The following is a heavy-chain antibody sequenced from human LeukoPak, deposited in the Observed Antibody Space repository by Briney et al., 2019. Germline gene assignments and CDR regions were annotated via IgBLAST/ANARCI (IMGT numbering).Heavy chain of an antibody. CDR3: ARGRHNYYYYGMDV. J-gene: IGHJ6*02. CDR2: IYYSGST. Sequence: PSETLSLTCTVSGGSISSYYWSWIRQPPGRGLEWIGDIYYSGSTNYNPSLKSRVTISVDTSKNQFSLKLSSVTAADTAVYYCARGRHNYYYYGMDVWGQGTTVTVSS. V-gene: IGHV4-59*01. CDR1: GGSISSYY. D-gene: IGHD2-21*01.